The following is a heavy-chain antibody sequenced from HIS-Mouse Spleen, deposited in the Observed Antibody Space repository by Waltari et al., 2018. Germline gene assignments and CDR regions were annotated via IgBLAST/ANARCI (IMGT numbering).Heavy chain of an antibody. D-gene: IGHD2-21*02. CDR1: GGSIRSSRYD. J-gene: IGHJ5*02. CDR2: IYYSGST. Sequence: QLQLQESGPGLVKPSETLSLTCTVSGGSIRSSRYDWGWIRPPPGKGLEWIGSIYYSGSTYYNPSLKSRVTISVDTSKNQFSLKLSSVTAADTAVYYCARKRTASGWFDPWGQGTLVTVSS. CDR3: ARKRTASGWFDP. V-gene: IGHV4-39*01.